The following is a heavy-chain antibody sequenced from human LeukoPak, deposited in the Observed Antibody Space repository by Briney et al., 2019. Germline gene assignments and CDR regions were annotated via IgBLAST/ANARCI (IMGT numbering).Heavy chain of an antibody. CDR2: ITWNSHSI. J-gene: IGHJ3*01. Sequence: PGGSLRLSCAASGFTFSSYAMSWVRHAPGKGLEWVSGITWNSHSIAYADSVKGRFTISRDNAKNSLYLQMNSLRAEDTALYYCAKDISVGIVAEPVAMVSPLDVWGQGTMVTVSS. CDR3: AKDISVGIVAEPVAMVSPLDV. V-gene: IGHV3-9*01. CDR1: GFTFSSYA. D-gene: IGHD2-2*01.